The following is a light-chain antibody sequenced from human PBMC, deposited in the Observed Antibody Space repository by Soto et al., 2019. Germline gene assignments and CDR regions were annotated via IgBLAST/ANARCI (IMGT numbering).Light chain of an antibody. CDR3: SSYADSNNLV. Sequence: QSALTQPPSASGSPGQSVTISCTGTSSDVGGYNYVSWYQQHPGKAPKLMIYEVSKRASGVPDRFSGSKSGNTASLTVSGLQAEDEADYYCSSYADSNNLVFGGGTKLTVL. CDR2: EVS. J-gene: IGLJ3*02. V-gene: IGLV2-8*01. CDR1: SSDVGGYNY.